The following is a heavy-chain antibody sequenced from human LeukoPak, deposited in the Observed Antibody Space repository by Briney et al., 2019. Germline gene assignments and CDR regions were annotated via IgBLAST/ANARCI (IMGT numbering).Heavy chain of an antibody. J-gene: IGHJ4*02. Sequence: SETLSLTCTVSGYSITTGHYWGWIRQPPGRGLEWIGSIYHGETTYYNPSLKTRLTISVDGSKNQFSLKLSSVTAADTAVYYCARDPARYYFDYWGQGTLVTVSS. V-gene: IGHV4-38-2*02. CDR3: ARDPARYYFDY. CDR1: GYSITTGHY. CDR2: IYHGETT.